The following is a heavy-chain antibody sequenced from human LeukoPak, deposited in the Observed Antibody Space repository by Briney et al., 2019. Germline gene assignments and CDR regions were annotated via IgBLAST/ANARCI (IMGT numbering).Heavy chain of an antibody. CDR3: AKDRYGSGSYYFDY. J-gene: IGHJ4*02. D-gene: IGHD3-10*01. CDR1: GFTFSSYG. CDR2: IRYDGSNK. V-gene: IGHV3-30*02. Sequence: GGSLRLSCAASGFTFSSYGMHWVGQAPAKGLKGVAFIRYDGSNKYYADSVKGRFTISRDNSKNTLYLQMNSLRAEDTAVYYCAKDRYGSGSYYFDYWGQGTLVTVSS.